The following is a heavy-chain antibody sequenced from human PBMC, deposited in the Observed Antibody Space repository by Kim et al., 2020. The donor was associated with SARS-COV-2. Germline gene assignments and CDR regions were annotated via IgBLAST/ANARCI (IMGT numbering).Heavy chain of an antibody. D-gene: IGHD2-2*01. J-gene: IGHJ6*03. CDR2: IYYSGST. CDR3: ASRPAANLYYYYYMAV. Sequence: SETLSLTCTVSGGSISSSSYYWGWIRQPPGKGLEWIGSIYYSGSTYYNPSLKSRVTISVDTSKNQFSLKLSSVTAADTAVYYCASRPAANLYYYYYMAV. CDR1: GGSISSSSYY. V-gene: IGHV4-39*01.